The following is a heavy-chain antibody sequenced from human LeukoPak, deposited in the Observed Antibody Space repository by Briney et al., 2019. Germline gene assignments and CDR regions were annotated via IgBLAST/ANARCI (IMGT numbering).Heavy chain of an antibody. V-gene: IGHV3-23*01. J-gene: IGHJ4*02. CDR1: GFTFRNYA. D-gene: IGHD3-22*01. CDR2: ISGSGGNT. CDR3: ATRPYYYDSSGYSEAY. Sequence: GGSLRLSCAASGFTFRNYAMSWVRQAPGKGLEWDSAISGSGGNTSYADSVKGRFTISRDNSKNTLYLQMNSLRAEDTAVYYCATRPYYYDSSGYSEAYWGQGTLVTVSS.